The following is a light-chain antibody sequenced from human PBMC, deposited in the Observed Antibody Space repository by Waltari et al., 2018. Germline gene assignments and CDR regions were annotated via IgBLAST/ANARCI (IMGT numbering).Light chain of an antibody. CDR3: SSTDSSGNPV. Sequence: SYELTQPPSVSVSPGQTARITCSGDALPKQYAYWYQQKSGQAPVRVIYEDSKRPSGIPEGFSGSSSGTMATLTISGAQVEDEADYYCSSTDSSGNPVFGTGTKVTVL. CDR1: ALPKQY. V-gene: IGLV3-10*01. J-gene: IGLJ1*01. CDR2: EDS.